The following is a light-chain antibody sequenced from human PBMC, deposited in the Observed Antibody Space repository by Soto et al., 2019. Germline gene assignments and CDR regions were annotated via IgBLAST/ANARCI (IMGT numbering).Light chain of an antibody. CDR3: QQYNNGPPFT. Sequence: EIVMTQSPATLSVSPGERATLSCRARQSVSRNLAWYQQKTGQAPRLLLYGASTRATGIPARCSGSGSGTEFTLTIISLQSEDFAAYYCQQYNNGPPFTFGPGTKVHIK. CDR2: GAS. J-gene: IGKJ3*01. CDR1: QSVSRN. V-gene: IGKV3-15*01.